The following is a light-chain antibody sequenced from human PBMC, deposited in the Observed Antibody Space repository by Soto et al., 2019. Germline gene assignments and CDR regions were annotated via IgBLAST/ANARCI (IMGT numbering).Light chain of an antibody. CDR1: SSEVGGYNY. Sequence: QSVLTQPASVSASPGQSIAISCTGTSSEVGGYNYVSWYQQHPGKAPKLMIYDVSNRPSGVSNRLSGSKSGNTASLTISGLQAEDEADYYCSSYTSSTTYVFGTGTKVTVL. J-gene: IGLJ1*01. V-gene: IGLV2-14*01. CDR3: SSYTSSTTYV. CDR2: DVS.